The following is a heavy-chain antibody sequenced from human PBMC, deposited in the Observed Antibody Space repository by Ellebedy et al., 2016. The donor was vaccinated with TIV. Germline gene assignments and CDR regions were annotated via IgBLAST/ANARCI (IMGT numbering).Heavy chain of an antibody. Sequence: MPGGSLRLSFTVSGGSMSRENAYWGWIRQPLGKGLEWIGSIYYSGRTYYSPSLKSRVTISVDTSKNQFSLNLRSVNAADTAVYYCARALVEVSGTVIWFWGRGTLVTVSS. CDR2: IYYSGRT. CDR1: GGSMSRENAY. CDR3: ARALVEVSGTVIWF. V-gene: IGHV4-39*02. J-gene: IGHJ4*02. D-gene: IGHD6-19*01.